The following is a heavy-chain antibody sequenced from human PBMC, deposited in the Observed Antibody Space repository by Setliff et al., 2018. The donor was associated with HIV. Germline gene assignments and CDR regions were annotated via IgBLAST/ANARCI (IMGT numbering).Heavy chain of an antibody. V-gene: IGHV4-61*02. Sequence: PSETLSLTCNVSGGSISSVNYYWNWFRQPAGKGLACIGRIYASGSPTYNPSLTSRVTISVDTSKNHFSLRQHSVTAADTAVYFCARAPRYYRGWYIPEYFDNWGEGTLVTVSS. CDR3: ARAPRYYRGWYIPEYFDN. CDR2: IYASGSP. J-gene: IGHJ4*02. D-gene: IGHD6-19*01. CDR1: GGSISSVNYY.